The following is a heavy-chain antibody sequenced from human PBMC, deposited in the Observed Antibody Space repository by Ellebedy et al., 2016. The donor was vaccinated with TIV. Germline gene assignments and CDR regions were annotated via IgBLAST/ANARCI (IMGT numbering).Heavy chain of an antibody. CDR3: ARDLLRSYDY. J-gene: IGHJ4*02. CDR2: ISNDGSDT. Sequence: GGSLRLXXAASGFTFSSSWMHWVRQAPGKGLVWVSRISNDGSDTRYADSVKGRFTISRDNAKNTLYLQMNSLRVEDTAVYYCARDLLRSYDYWGQGTLVTVSS. CDR1: GFTFSSSW. V-gene: IGHV3-74*01.